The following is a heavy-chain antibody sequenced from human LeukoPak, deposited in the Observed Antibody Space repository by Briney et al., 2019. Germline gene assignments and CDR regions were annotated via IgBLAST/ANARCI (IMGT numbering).Heavy chain of an antibody. D-gene: IGHD3-3*01. J-gene: IGHJ4*02. CDR2: ISGSGGST. Sequence: PGGSLRLSCAASGFTFSSYAMSWVRQAPGKGLEWVSAISGSGGSTYYADSMKGRFTISRDNSKNTLYLQMNSLRAEDTAVYYCAKSLRFLEWLSSFDYWGQGTLVTVSS. CDR3: AKSLRFLEWLSSFDY. V-gene: IGHV3-23*01. CDR1: GFTFSSYA.